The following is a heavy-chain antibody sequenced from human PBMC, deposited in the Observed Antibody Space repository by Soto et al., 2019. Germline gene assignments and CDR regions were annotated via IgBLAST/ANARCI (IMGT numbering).Heavy chain of an antibody. V-gene: IGHV3-23*01. CDR1: GFTFSSYA. CDR3: TKCGSGSYSPDY. J-gene: IGHJ4*02. CDR2: ISGSGGST. D-gene: IGHD3-10*01. Sequence: EVQLLESGGGLVQPGGSLRLSCAASGFTFSSYAMNWVRQAPGKGLEWVSGISGSGGSTYYADSVKGRPTISRDNSKNTLDLQMNSLRAEDTAVYYCTKCGSGSYSPDYWGQGTLVTVSS.